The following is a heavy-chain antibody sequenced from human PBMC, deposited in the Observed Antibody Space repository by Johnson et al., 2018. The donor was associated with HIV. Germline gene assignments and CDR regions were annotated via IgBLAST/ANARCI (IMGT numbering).Heavy chain of an antibody. CDR1: GFIFDDFG. CDR3: TREEGGTYYSVDAFDI. Sequence: VQLVESGGGLVQPGGSLRLSCAASGFIFDDFGMNWVRHAPGKGLEWVADVNWNGARTGYADSVKGRFTISRDNAKNSVYLQMNSLRAGDTAVYYCTREEGGTYYSVDAFDIWGQGTMVTVSS. CDR2: VNWNGART. V-gene: IGHV3-20*04. D-gene: IGHD1-26*01. J-gene: IGHJ3*02.